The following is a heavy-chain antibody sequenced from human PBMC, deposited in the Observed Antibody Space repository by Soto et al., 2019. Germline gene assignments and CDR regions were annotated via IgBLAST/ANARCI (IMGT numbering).Heavy chain of an antibody. Sequence: GASVKVSCKASGGTFSSYAISWVRQAPGQGLEWMGGIIPIFGTANYAQKFQGRVTITADESTSTAYMELSSLRSEDTAVYYCARDRDIVVVPGDYYYGMDVWGQGTTVTVSS. CDR2: IIPIFGTA. D-gene: IGHD2-2*01. CDR1: GGTFSSYA. J-gene: IGHJ6*02. V-gene: IGHV1-69*13. CDR3: ARDRDIVVVPGDYYYGMDV.